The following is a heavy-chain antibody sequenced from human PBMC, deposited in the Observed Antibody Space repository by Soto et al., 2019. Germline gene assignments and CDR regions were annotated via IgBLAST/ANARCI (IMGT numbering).Heavy chain of an antibody. V-gene: IGHV3-23*01. D-gene: IGHD3-22*01. CDR2: ISGSGDNT. CDR1: GFTFRNCA. CDR3: AKGAASYYDTSCQIDY. Sequence: EVQLLESGGGLVQPGGSLRLSCAASGFTFRNCAMSWVRQAPGKGLEWGSAISGSGDNTYNADSVKGRFTISRDNSKNTLYVQMNSLRAEDTAVYYCAKGAASYYDTSCQIDYWGQGTLVTVSS. J-gene: IGHJ4*02.